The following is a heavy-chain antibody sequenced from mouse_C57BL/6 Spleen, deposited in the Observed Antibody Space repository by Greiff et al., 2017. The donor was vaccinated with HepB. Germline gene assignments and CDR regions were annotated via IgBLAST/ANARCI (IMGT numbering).Heavy chain of an antibody. J-gene: IGHJ3*01. Sequence: QVQLKESGPGLVAPSQSLSITCTVSGFSLTSYGVDWVRQSPGKGLEWLGVIWGVGSTNYNSALKSRLSISKDNSKSQVFLKMNSLQTDDTAMYYCASLYYDYDRAYWGQGTLVTVSA. D-gene: IGHD2-4*01. CDR1: GFSLTSYG. CDR2: IWGVGST. CDR3: ASLYYDYDRAY. V-gene: IGHV2-6*01.